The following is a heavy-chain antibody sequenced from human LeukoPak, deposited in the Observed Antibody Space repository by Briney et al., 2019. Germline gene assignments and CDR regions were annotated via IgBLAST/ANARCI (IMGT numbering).Heavy chain of an antibody. D-gene: IGHD3-3*01. CDR1: GGSISSYY. V-gene: IGHV4-59*08. Sequence: SETLSLTCTVSGGSISSYYWSWIRQPPGKGLEWIGYIYYSGSTNYNPSLKSRVTISVDTSKNQFSLKLSSVTAADTAVYYCARALTGDFWSGYSTPLDIWGQGTMVTVSS. J-gene: IGHJ3*02. CDR3: ARALTGDFWSGYSTPLDI. CDR2: IYYSGST.